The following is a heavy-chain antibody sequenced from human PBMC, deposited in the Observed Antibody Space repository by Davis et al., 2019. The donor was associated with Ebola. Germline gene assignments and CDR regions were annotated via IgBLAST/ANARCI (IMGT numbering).Heavy chain of an antibody. Sequence: MPSETLSLTCTVSGGSISSSSYYWGWIRQPPGKGLEWIGEINHSGSTNYNPSLKSRVTISVDTSKNQFSLKLSSVTAADTAVYYCARMYYYGSGKLDPWGQGTLVTVSS. CDR1: GGSISSSSYY. CDR2: INHSGST. V-gene: IGHV4-39*01. CDR3: ARMYYYGSGKLDP. J-gene: IGHJ5*02. D-gene: IGHD3-10*01.